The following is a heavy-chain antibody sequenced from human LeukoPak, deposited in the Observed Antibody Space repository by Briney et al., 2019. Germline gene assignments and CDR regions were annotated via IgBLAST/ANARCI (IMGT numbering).Heavy chain of an antibody. Sequence: SETLSLTCTVSGGSISSTSYHWAWIREPPGKGLEWIATVYYTGSAYYNPSLKSRVTISVDTSKSQFSLKLSSVTTADTALYYCARYASGSYYWFDPWGQGTLVTVSS. J-gene: IGHJ5*02. CDR1: GGSISSTSYH. CDR3: ARYASGSYYWFDP. D-gene: IGHD3-10*01. V-gene: IGHV4-39*01. CDR2: VYYTGSA.